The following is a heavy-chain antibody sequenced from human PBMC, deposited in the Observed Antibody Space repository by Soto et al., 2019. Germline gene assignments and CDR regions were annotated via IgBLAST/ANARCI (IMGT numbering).Heavy chain of an antibody. J-gene: IGHJ4*02. V-gene: IGHV4-59*08. CDR3: ARLYVWAPDY. CDR2: IYYSGST. D-gene: IGHD3-16*01. Sequence: QVQLQESGPGLVKPSETLSLTCTVSGGSIRSYYWSWIRQPPGKGLEWIGYIYYSGSTNYNPSLKSRVTISVDTSKNQSSLKLSSVTAADTAVYYCARLYVWAPDYWGQGTLVTVSS. CDR1: GGSIRSYY.